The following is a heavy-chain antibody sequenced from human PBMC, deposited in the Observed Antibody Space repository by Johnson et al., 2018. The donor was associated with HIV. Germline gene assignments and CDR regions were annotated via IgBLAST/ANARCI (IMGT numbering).Heavy chain of an antibody. J-gene: IGHJ3*01. D-gene: IGHD3-9*01. CDR2: IGSSGDT. V-gene: IGHV3-13*01. CDR3: ARAGDYDVLTGSLLRGTFDV. Sequence: VQLVESGGGLVQPGWSLRLSCAASGFTFSSYDMHWVRQATGKGLEWISGIGSSGDTFYPGSVKGRFTISRANAKNSLYLQINSLRAGDTGVYYCARAGDYDVLTGSLLRGTFDVWGQGTMVTVSS. CDR1: GFTFSSYD.